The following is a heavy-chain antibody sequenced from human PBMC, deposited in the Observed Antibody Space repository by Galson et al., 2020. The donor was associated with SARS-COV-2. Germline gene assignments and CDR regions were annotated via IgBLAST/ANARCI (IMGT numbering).Heavy chain of an antibody. CDR2: INHSGST. CDR1: GWSLGGNY. Sequence: SETLSLTCAVYGWSLGGNYWSWIRQPPGKGLEWIGEINHSGSTNYNPSLKSRVTISVDTSKNQFCLKVSSVIAADTAVYYCARKGWKVFYYYYGMDVWGQGTTVTVSS. D-gene: IGHD1-1*01. J-gene: IGHJ6*02. CDR3: ARKGWKVFYYYYGMDV. V-gene: IGHV4-34*01.